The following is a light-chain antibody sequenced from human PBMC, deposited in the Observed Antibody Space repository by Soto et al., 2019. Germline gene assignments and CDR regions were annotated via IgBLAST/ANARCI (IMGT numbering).Light chain of an antibody. J-gene: IGKJ5*01. CDR1: QTISSW. Sequence: DIQMTQSPSTLSGSVVDRVTITCRASQTISSWLAWYQQKPGKAPKLLIYDASNLETGVPSRFSGSGSGTYFSFTISSLQPEDFATYFCQQSYTTPITCGQGTRLEIK. V-gene: IGKV1-5*01. CDR3: QQSYTTPIT. CDR2: DAS.